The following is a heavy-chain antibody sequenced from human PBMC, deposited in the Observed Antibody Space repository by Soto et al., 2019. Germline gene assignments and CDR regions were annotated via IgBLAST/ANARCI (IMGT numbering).Heavy chain of an antibody. CDR2: IWYDGSNK. CDR3: ARDCSSTSCYGYDY. J-gene: IGHJ4*02. Sequence: GGALRLSCAASGFTFSSYGMHWGRQGPGKGLEWVAVIWYDGSNKYYADSVKGRFTISRDNSKNTLYLQMNSLRAEDTAVYYCARDCSSTSCYGYDYWGKGTLVTVSS. D-gene: IGHD2-2*01. CDR1: GFTFSSYG. V-gene: IGHV3-33*01.